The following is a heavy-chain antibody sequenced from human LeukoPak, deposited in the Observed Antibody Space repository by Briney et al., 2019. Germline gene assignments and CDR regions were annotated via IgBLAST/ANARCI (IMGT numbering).Heavy chain of an antibody. CDR1: GYTFTSYD. Sequence: ASVKVSCKASGYTFTSYDINWVRQATGPGLGWMGWMNTNSGNTGYAQKFQGRVTMTRNTSLSTAYMQLSRLRSEDTAVYYCVRGFLAGYYYYYYMDVWGKGTTVTVSS. V-gene: IGHV1-8*01. CDR2: MNTNSGNT. CDR3: VRGFLAGYYYYYYMDV. D-gene: IGHD3-9*01. J-gene: IGHJ6*03.